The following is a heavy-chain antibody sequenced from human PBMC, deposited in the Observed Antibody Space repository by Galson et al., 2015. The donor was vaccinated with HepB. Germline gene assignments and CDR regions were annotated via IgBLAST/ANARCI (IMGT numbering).Heavy chain of an antibody. CDR2: ISHDGSNK. CDR1: GFTLSNFG. Sequence: SLRLSCAASGFTLSNFGIHWVRQAPGRGLEWVGVISHDGSNKYYVDSVKGRFTISRDTSKNTLYLQVNSLRGEDTAVYYCAKDGRGSVSYYYYYMDVWGKGTTVTVSS. V-gene: IGHV3-30*18. CDR3: AKDGRGSVSYYYYYMDV. D-gene: IGHD3-16*01. J-gene: IGHJ6*03.